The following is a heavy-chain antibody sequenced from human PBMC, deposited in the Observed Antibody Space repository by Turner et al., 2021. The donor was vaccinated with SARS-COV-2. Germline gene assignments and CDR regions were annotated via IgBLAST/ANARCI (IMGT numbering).Heavy chain of an antibody. Sequence: EVQLVESGGGLVQPGGSLRLSCSASGFTFSSYAMHWVRQAPGKGLEYVSAISSNGGSTYYADSVKGRLTISRDNSKNTLYLQMSSLRAEDTAVYYCVKAGGGYYYDSSGTGTDYFDYWGQGTLVTVSS. CDR1: GFTFSSYA. V-gene: IGHV3-64D*06. D-gene: IGHD3-22*01. J-gene: IGHJ4*02. CDR3: VKAGGGYYYDSSGTGTDYFDY. CDR2: ISSNGGST.